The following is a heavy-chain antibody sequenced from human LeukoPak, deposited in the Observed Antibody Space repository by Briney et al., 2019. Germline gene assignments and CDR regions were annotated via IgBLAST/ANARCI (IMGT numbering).Heavy chain of an antibody. J-gene: IGHJ3*02. D-gene: IGHD1-26*01. CDR3: ARVWELSDAFDI. CDR1: GGSISSYY. Sequence: PSETLSLTCTVSGGSISSYYWSWIRQPPGKGLEWIGSIYYSGSTPYNPSLKSRVTISVDTSKNQFSLKLSSVTAADAAVYYCARVWELSDAFDIWGQGTMVTVSS. CDR2: IYYSGST. V-gene: IGHV4-39*07.